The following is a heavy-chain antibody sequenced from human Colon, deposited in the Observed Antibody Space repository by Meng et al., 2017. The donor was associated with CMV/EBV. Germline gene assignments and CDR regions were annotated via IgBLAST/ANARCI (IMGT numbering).Heavy chain of an antibody. V-gene: IGHV3-21*01. D-gene: IGHD2-2*01. CDR3: AKDVGGPARFFDQ. CDR1: GFTFSSYS. J-gene: IGHJ4*02. Sequence: GESLKISCAASGFTFSSYSMNWVRQAPGKGLEWVSSISSSSSYIYYADSVKGRFTISRDNAKNSLYLQMNSLRAEDTAVYYCAKDVGGPARFFDQWGQGTLVTVSS. CDR2: ISSSSSYI.